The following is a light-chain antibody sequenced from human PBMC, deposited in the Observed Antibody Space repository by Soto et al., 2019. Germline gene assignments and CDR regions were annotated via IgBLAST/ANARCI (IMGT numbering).Light chain of an antibody. J-gene: IGKJ3*01. Sequence: TQSPGTLSLSPGERATLSCRTSQNIDNWLAWYQQKPGKAPKLLISDASSLEDGVPSRFSGGGSGTLFTLTISSLQPDDFATYYCQQYNTYLVTFGPGTKVDVK. CDR3: QQYNTYLVT. V-gene: IGKV1-5*01. CDR1: QNIDNW. CDR2: DAS.